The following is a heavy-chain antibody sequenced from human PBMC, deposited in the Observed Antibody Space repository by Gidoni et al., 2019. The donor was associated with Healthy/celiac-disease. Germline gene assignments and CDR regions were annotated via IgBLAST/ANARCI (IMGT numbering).Heavy chain of an antibody. CDR3: ARSSRGYGDYRFPGWFDP. Sequence: EVQLVESGGGLIQPGGSLRLACEASGFTVSSNYMSWVRQAPGKGLGWVSVIYSGGSTYYADSVQGRFTISRDNSKNTLYLQMNSLRAEDTAVYYCARSSRGYGDYRFPGWFDPWGQGSLVTVSS. V-gene: IGHV3-53*01. CDR1: GFTVSSNY. J-gene: IGHJ5*02. D-gene: IGHD4-17*01. CDR2: IYSGGST.